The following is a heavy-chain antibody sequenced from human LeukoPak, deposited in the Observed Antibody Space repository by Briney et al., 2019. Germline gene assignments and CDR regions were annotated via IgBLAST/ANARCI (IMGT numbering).Heavy chain of an antibody. D-gene: IGHD2-21*02. Sequence: PSETLSLTCTVSGGSIRSYYWTWIRQSPGKGLEWIGQINHSGSTNYNPSLKSRVTISVDTSKNQVSLTLTSVTAADTAVYYCARTYRAVTANPFDYWGQGTLVTVSS. CDR1: GGSIRSYY. J-gene: IGHJ4*02. CDR3: ARTYRAVTANPFDY. V-gene: IGHV4-34*01. CDR2: INHSGST.